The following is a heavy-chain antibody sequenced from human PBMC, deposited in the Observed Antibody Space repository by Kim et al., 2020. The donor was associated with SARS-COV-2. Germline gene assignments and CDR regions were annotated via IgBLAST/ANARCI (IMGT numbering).Heavy chain of an antibody. V-gene: IGHV3-11*05. D-gene: IGHD2-2*01. CDR3: ARVVPAATYYYYGMDV. Sequence: GGSLRLSCAASGFTFSDYYMSWIRQAPGKGLEWVSYISSSSSYTNYADSVKGRFTISRDNAKNSLYLQMNSLRAEDTAVYYCARVVPAATYYYYGMDVWGQGTTVTVSS. CDR1: GFTFSDYY. J-gene: IGHJ6*02. CDR2: ISSSSSYT.